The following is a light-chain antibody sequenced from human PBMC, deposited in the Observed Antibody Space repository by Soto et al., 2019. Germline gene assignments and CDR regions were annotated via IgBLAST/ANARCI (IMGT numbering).Light chain of an antibody. CDR2: EVS. V-gene: IGLV2-8*01. Sequence: QSALSHPPSACWSPGHSVTISCTGTSSDVGAYHYVSWYQQHPGKAPTLIIYEVSQRPSGVPDRFSGSKSGNTASLTVSGLQADDEADYYCSSYAGTNTYVFGTGTKVTVL. CDR1: SSDVGAYHY. J-gene: IGLJ1*01. CDR3: SSYAGTNTYV.